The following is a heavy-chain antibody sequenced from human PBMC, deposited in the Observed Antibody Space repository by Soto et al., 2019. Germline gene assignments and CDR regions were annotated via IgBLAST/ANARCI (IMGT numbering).Heavy chain of an antibody. J-gene: IGHJ4*02. CDR3: ARGYDSSGYLVDY. D-gene: IGHD3-22*01. V-gene: IGHV4-30-4*01. CDR1: GGSISSGDYY. Sequence: PSETLSLTCTVSGGSISSGDYYWSWIRQPPGKGLEWIGYIYYSGSTYYNPSLKSRVTISVDTSKNQFSLKLSSVTAADTAVYYCARGYDSSGYLVDYWGQGTLVTVSS. CDR2: IYYSGST.